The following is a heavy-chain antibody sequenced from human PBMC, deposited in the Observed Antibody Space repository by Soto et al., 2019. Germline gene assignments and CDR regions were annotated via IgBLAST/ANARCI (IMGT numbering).Heavy chain of an antibody. CDR2: ISGSGDST. D-gene: IGHD3-22*01. J-gene: IGHJ4*02. V-gene: IGHV3-23*01. CDR1: GFTFSSYA. CDR3: ARDYYKYYDSSGYYRSPAY. Sequence: GGSLRLSCAASGFTFSSYAMSWVRQAPGKGLEWVSGISGSGDSTYYADSVKGRFTISRDNSKSTLYLQMNSLRADDTAVYYCARDYYKYYDSSGYYRSPAYWGQGTLVTVSS.